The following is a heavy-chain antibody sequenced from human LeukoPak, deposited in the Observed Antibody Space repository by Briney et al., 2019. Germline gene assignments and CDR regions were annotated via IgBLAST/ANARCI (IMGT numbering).Heavy chain of an antibody. CDR3: ARDQWLAVTTSDY. D-gene: IGHD4-17*01. J-gene: IGHJ4*02. CDR2: ISSSGSTI. V-gene: IGHV3-48*03. Sequence: GGSLRLSCAASGFIFSSYEMNWVRQAPGKGLEWVSYISSSGSTIYYADSVKGRFTISRDNAKNSLYLQMNSLRAEDTAVYYCARDQWLAVTTSDYWGQGTLVTVSS. CDR1: GFIFSSYE.